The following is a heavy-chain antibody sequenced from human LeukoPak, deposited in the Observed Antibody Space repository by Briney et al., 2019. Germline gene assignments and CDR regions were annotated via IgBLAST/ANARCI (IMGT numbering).Heavy chain of an antibody. D-gene: IGHD1-26*01. Sequence: GGSLRLSCAASGFTFSSYWMRWVRQAPGKGLEWVSGISWNSGSIGYADSVKGRFTISRDNAKNSLYLQMNSLRAEDTALYYCAKGEIVGATLFDYWGQGTLVTVSS. CDR2: ISWNSGSI. J-gene: IGHJ4*02. CDR3: AKGEIVGATLFDY. V-gene: IGHV3-9*01. CDR1: GFTFSSYW.